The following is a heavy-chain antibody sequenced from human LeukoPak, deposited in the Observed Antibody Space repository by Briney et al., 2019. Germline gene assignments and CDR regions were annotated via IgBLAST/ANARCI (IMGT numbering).Heavy chain of an antibody. J-gene: IGHJ6*03. CDR2: IRNDGTKK. CDR3: AKDRTLIRGLIPRVGDMDV. D-gene: IGHD3-10*01. Sequence: PGGSLRLSCAASGFTLTNYGMHWVRQAPGKGLEWVAFIRNDGTKKYYADSVKGRFSISRDTSKNTLYLQMNSLRTEDTAMYYCAKDRTLIRGLIPRVGDMDVWGKGTTVTISS. V-gene: IGHV3-30*02. CDR1: GFTLTNYG.